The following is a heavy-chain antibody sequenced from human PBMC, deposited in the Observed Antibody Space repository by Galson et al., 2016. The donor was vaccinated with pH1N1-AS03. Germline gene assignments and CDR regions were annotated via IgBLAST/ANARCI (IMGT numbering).Heavy chain of an antibody. V-gene: IGHV3-23*01. CDR3: AKRPRSDDY. CDR2: ISGSGGST. CDR1: GFTFSKYA. Sequence: SLRLSCAASGFTFSKYAMSWVRQAPGKGLEWVSSISGSGGSTFYADSVKGRFTISRDNSKNTLYLQLNSLRVEDTAICYCAKRPRSDDYWGQGTLVTVSS. J-gene: IGHJ4*02.